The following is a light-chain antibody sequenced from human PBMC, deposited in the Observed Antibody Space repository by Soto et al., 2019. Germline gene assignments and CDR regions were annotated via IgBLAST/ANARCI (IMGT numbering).Light chain of an antibody. Sequence: DIHMTQSPSTLSASVGDRVTITCRASQSISSWLAWYKQKPGKAPKLLIYDASILESGVPSRFSGVGSGTDFTLTISSLQPDDFATYYCQQYNSYSSTFGQGTKVEMK. V-gene: IGKV1-5*01. CDR3: QQYNSYSST. J-gene: IGKJ1*01. CDR2: DAS. CDR1: QSISSW.